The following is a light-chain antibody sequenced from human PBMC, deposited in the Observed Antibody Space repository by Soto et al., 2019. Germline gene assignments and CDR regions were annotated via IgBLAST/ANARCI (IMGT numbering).Light chain of an antibody. V-gene: IGKV1-33*01. Sequence: DIQMTQSPSSLSASLGDRVTITCQASQDISNYLNWYQQKPGKAPKLLIYDASSLETGVQSRFSGRGSGTDFTFTLISRQPEDIATYYCQQFDNIPSFTFGPGTKVEIK. CDR1: QDISNY. J-gene: IGKJ3*01. CDR3: QQFDNIPSFT. CDR2: DAS.